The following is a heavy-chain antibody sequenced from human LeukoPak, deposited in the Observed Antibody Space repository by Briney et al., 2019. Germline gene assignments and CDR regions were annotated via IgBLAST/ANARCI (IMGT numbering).Heavy chain of an antibody. Sequence: PGGSLTLPCAASVFPLRSCCMSWARHARRQGREWVGNINKDGSGKYYVDSVRGRFTISRDNAKNSLYLQMNSLRAEDSAVYYCARDPDYGGPGLFLDSWGQGTLVTVSS. V-gene: IGHV3-7*01. J-gene: IGHJ4*02. CDR2: INKDGSGK. CDR3: ARDPDYGGPGLFLDS. D-gene: IGHD4-23*01. CDR1: VFPLRSCC.